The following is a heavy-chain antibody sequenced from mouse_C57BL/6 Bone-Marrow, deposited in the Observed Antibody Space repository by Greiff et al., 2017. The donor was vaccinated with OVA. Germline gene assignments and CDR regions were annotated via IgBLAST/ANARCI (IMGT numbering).Heavy chain of an antibody. Sequence: VKVVESGAELVKPGASVKMSCKASGYTFTTYPIEWMKQNHGKSLEWIGNFHPYNDDTKYNEKFKGKATLTVEKSSSTVYLELSRLTSDDSAVYYCARGMGSWYFDVWGTGTTVTVSS. CDR3: ARGMGSWYFDV. V-gene: IGHV1-47*01. J-gene: IGHJ1*03. D-gene: IGHD2-3*01. CDR1: GYTFTTYP. CDR2: FHPYNDDT.